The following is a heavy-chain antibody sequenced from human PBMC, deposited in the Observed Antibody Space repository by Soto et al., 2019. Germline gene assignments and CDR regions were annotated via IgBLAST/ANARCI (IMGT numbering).Heavy chain of an antibody. Sequence: QVQLLESGGGVVQPGGSLRLSCAVSGFTFSVYSMHWVRQAPGKGLEWVALIIHDGSSTYYGDSVKGRFTISRDNSKNTLYLQMNGLRAEDTAVYYCARERGSGNYYSAYFDYWGQGTLVTVSS. D-gene: IGHD3-10*01. V-gene: IGHV3-30-3*01. CDR3: ARERGSGNYYSAYFDY. CDR2: IIHDGSST. J-gene: IGHJ4*02. CDR1: GFTFSVYS.